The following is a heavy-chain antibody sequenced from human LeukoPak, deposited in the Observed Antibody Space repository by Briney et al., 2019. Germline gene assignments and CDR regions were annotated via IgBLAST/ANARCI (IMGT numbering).Heavy chain of an antibody. J-gene: IGHJ4*02. CDR1: GFTFSSYS. CDR2: ISSSSSYI. CDR3: AREGGNYDILTGYYNYFDY. D-gene: IGHD3-9*01. V-gene: IGHV3-21*01. Sequence: PGGSLRLSCAASGFTFSSYSMNWVRQAPGKGLEWVSSISSSSSYIYYADSVKGRFTISRDNAKNSLYLQMNSLRAEDTAVYYCAREGGNYDILTGYYNYFDYWGQGTLDTVSS.